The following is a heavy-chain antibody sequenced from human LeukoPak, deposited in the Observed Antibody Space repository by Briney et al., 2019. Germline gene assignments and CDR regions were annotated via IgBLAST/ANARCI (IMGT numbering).Heavy chain of an antibody. CDR3: ASLMDLSSYYYYYGVDV. V-gene: IGHV4-34*01. J-gene: IGHJ6*04. Sequence: PSETLSLTCAVYGGSFSGYYWSWLRQPPGKGLEWIGEINHSGSTNYNPSLKSRVTISVDTSKNQFSLKVSSVTAADTAVYYCASLMDLSSYYYYYGVDVWGKGTTVTVSS. CDR2: INHSGST. D-gene: IGHD3-16*02. CDR1: GGSFSGYY.